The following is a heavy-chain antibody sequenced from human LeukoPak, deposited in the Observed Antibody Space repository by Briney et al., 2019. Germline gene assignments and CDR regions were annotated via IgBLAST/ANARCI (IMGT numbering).Heavy chain of an antibody. D-gene: IGHD5-24*01. CDR2: IRCDGSNK. CDR1: GFTFSSYG. Sequence: PGGSLRLSCAASGFTFSSYGMHWVPQAPGKGLEWVAFIRCDGSNKYYADSVKGRFTISRDNSKNTLYLQMNSLRAEDTAVYYCAKDRDTAGQRWLHPLDYWGQGTLVTVSS. V-gene: IGHV3-30*02. J-gene: IGHJ4*02. CDR3: AKDRDTAGQRWLHPLDY.